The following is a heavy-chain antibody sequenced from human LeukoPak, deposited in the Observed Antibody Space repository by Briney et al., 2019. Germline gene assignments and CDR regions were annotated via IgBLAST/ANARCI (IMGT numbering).Heavy chain of an antibody. CDR2: IYYSGST. D-gene: IGHD3-16*01. V-gene: IGHV4-38-2*02. CDR3: ARLSVGGGAFDI. CDR1: GYSISSGYY. Sequence: SETLSLTCTVSGYSISSGYYWGWIRQPPGKGLEWIGSIYYSGSTYYNPSLKSRVTISVDTSKNQFSLKLSSVTAADTAVYYCARLSVGGGAFDIWGQGTMVTVSS. J-gene: IGHJ3*02.